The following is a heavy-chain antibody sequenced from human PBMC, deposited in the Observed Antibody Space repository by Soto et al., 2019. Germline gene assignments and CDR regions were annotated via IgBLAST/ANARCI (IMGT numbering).Heavy chain of an antibody. V-gene: IGHV3-15*01. D-gene: IGHD1-26*01. J-gene: IGHJ4*02. CDR1: GFSFSNAW. CDR3: KPGSYYFDY. CDR2: IKSKTDGGTI. Sequence: EVQLVESGGGLVKPGGSVRLSCAASGFSFSNAWMSWVRQSPGKGLEWVGRIKSKTDGGTIDYAAPVKGRFSISRDDSKNTLYLQMISLRTEDTAVYYCKPGSYYFDYWGQGTLVTVSS.